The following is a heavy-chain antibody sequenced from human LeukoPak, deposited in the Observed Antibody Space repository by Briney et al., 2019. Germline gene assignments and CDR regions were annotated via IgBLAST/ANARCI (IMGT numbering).Heavy chain of an antibody. J-gene: IGHJ4*02. CDR3: ARVPYCSGGSCYPRAFDY. CDR1: GGTFSSYA. Sequence: GASVKVSCKASGGTFSSYAISWVRQAPGQGLEWMGGIIPIFGTANYAQKFQGRVTVTADKSTSTAYMELSSLRSEDTAVYYCARVPYCSGGSCYPRAFDYWGQGTLVTVSS. D-gene: IGHD2-15*01. V-gene: IGHV1-69*06. CDR2: IIPIFGTA.